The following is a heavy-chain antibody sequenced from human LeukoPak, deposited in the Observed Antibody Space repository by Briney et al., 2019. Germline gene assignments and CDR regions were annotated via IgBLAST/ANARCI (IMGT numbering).Heavy chain of an antibody. CDR3: ARAPRLLYS. V-gene: IGHV4-4*09. CDR1: GASITTDY. CDR2: IYNDIT. D-gene: IGHD1-1*01. Sequence: SETLSLTCTVSGASITTDYWTWIRQAPGKGLEFIAYIYNDITNYNPSLKIRGTISIDAFKNQSSLRLSTETAADTAVYHCARAPRLLYSWGEGILVTVSS. J-gene: IGHJ4*02.